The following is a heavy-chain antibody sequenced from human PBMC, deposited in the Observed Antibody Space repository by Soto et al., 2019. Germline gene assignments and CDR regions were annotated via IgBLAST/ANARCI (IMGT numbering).Heavy chain of an antibody. D-gene: IGHD1-26*01. Sequence: GGSLRLSCAASGFTFSDYGMQWVRQAPGKGLEWVAVVSNHGRVTYYADSVRGRFTISRDQSKSTVFLQMDSLSAEDTAIYYCAKEGTGSHLSSDYWVLGTLVTVSS. CDR2: VSNHGRVT. J-gene: IGHJ4*02. V-gene: IGHV3-30*18. CDR3: AKEGTGSHLSSDY. CDR1: GFTFSDYG.